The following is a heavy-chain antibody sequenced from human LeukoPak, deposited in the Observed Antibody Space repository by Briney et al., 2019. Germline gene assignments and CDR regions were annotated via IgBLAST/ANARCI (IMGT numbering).Heavy chain of an antibody. CDR2: IYSGGNT. J-gene: IGHJ5*02. CDR3: ARDSGTTGEVKFDP. CDR1: GFTVSINS. V-gene: IGHV3-53*01. Sequence: GGSLRLSCTVSGFTVSINSMSWVRQAPGKGLEWVSFIYSGGNTHYSDSVKGRFTISRDNSKNTLYLQMNSLRAEDTAVYYCARDSGTTGEVKFDPWGQGTLVTVSS. D-gene: IGHD3-10*01.